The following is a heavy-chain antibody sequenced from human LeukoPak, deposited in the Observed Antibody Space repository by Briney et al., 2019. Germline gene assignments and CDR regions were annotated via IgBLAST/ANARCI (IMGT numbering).Heavy chain of an antibody. CDR2: IYPGDSDT. V-gene: IGHV5-51*01. J-gene: IGHJ6*02. CDR1: GYSFTSYW. CDR3: ARRNDFWSGFSYGMDV. D-gene: IGHD3-3*01. Sequence: GESLKISCKGSGYSFTSYWIGWVRQMPGKGLEWMGIIYPGDSDTRYSPSFQGQVTISADKSISTAYLQWSSLKASDTAMYYCARRNDFWSGFSYGMDVWGQGTTVTVSS.